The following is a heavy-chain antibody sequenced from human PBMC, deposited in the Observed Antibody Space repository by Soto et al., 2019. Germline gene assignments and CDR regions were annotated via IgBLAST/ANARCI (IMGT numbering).Heavy chain of an antibody. CDR1: GYSISSGYY. CDR2: IYHSGST. J-gene: IGHJ5*02. D-gene: IGHD3-22*01. V-gene: IGHV4-38-2*02. CDR3: ARVWNGHYYDSSGYKGGWFDP. Sequence: SETLSLTCTVSGYSISSGYYWGWIRQPPGKGLEWIGSIYHSGSTYYNPSLKSRVTISVDTSKNQFSLKLSSVTAADTAVYYCARVWNGHYYDSSGYKGGWFDPWGQGTLVTVSS.